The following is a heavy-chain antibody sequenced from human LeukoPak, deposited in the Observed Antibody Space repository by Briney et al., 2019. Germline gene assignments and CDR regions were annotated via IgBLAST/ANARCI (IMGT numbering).Heavy chain of an antibody. CDR3: ARDGGGDYGDYVSDY. V-gene: IGHV4-59*01. Sequence: SETLSLTCSVSGGSISSYYWSWIRQPPGKGLEWIGYIYYSGSTNYNPSLKSRVTISVDTSKSQFSLKLSSVTAADTAVYYCARDGGGDYGDYVSDYWGQGTLVTVSS. J-gene: IGHJ4*02. CDR1: GGSISSYY. D-gene: IGHD4-17*01. CDR2: IYYSGST.